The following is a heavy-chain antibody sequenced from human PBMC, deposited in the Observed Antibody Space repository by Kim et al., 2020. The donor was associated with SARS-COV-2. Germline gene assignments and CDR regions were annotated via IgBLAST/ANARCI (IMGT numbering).Heavy chain of an antibody. CDR2: IYHSGST. Sequence: SETLSLTCAVSGGSISSSNWWSWVRQPPGKVLEWIGEIYHSGSTNYNPSLKSRVTISVDKSKNQFSLKLSSVTAADTAVYYCARVRGVRGVTSFDYWGQGTLVTVSS. CDR1: GGSISSSNW. D-gene: IGHD3-10*01. V-gene: IGHV4-4*02. CDR3: ARVRGVRGVTSFDY. J-gene: IGHJ4*02.